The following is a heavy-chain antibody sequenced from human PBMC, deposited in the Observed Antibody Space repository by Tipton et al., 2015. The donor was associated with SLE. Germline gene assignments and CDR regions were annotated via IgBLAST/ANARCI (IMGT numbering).Heavy chain of an antibody. V-gene: IGHV3-23*01. CDR1: GFTFSSYA. Sequence: GSLRLSCVASGFTFSSYAISWVRQAPGKGLEWVSEMSGSGGNTYYANSVKGRFIISRDNSKNTLYVLMNSLRVEDTAVYHCAKGQYSSGPSWFDYWGQGTLVTVSS. CDR3: AKGQYSSGPSWFDY. CDR2: MSGSGGNT. D-gene: IGHD6-19*01. J-gene: IGHJ4*02.